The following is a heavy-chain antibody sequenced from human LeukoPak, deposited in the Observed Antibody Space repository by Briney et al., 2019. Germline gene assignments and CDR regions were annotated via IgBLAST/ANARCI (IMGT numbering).Heavy chain of an antibody. V-gene: IGHV1-8*01. CDR2: MNPNSDNT. J-gene: IGHJ5*02. CDR1: GYAFTTYD. Sequence: ASVKVSCKASGYAFTTYDINWVRQATGQGPEWMGWMNPNSDNTGYTQNFQGRVTMTRNTSISTAYMELSSLKSEDTAVYYCARGRGSGHKENWFDPWGQGTLVTVSS. D-gene: IGHD6-19*01. CDR3: ARGRGSGHKENWFDP.